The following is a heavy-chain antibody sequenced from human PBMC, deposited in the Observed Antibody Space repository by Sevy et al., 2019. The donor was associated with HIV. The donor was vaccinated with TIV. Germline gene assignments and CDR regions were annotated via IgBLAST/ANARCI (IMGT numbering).Heavy chain of an antibody. CDR3: ARDFSWNGLDY. CDR2: VYYSGST. V-gene: IGHV4-61*01. CDR1: GGYISSRSYY. J-gene: IGHJ4*02. D-gene: IGHD1-1*01. Sequence: SETLSLTCTVSGGYISSRSYYWSWIRQPPGKGLEWIGSVYYSGSTNYDPSLKSRVTISVDTSKNQFFLKLSSVTAADTAVYYCARDFSWNGLDYWGQGTLVTVSS.